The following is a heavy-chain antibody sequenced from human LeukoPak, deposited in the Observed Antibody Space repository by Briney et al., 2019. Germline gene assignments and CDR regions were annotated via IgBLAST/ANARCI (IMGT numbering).Heavy chain of an antibody. CDR3: AGDRATSYFDY. D-gene: IGHD1-26*01. Sequence: PGGSLRLSCAASGVTLSTYAMSWARQAPGKGLEWVSGISSSGSGDNTYYADSVKGRFTISRDSSKNTLFLHMNTLRAEDTAVYYCAGDRATSYFDYWGQGALVTISS. CDR1: GVTLSTYA. CDR2: ISSSGSGDNT. V-gene: IGHV3-23*01. J-gene: IGHJ4*02.